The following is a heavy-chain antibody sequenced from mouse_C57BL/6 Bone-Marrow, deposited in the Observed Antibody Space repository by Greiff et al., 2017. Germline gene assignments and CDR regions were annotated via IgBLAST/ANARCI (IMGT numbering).Heavy chain of an antibody. Sequence: EVKLVESGEGLVKPGGSLKLSCAASGFTFSSYAMSWVRQTPEQRLEWVAYISSGGDYIDYADTVKGRFPISRDNARNTLYLQMSSLKSEDTAMYYCTREDPESNLYFDYWGQGTTLTVSA. CDR1: GFTFSSYA. CDR2: ISSGGDYI. J-gene: IGHJ2*01. V-gene: IGHV5-9-1*02. CDR3: TREDPESNLYFDY. D-gene: IGHD2-5*01.